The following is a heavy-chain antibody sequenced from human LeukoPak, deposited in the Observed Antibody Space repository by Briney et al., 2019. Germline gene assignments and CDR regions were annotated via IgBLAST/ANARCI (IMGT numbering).Heavy chain of an antibody. J-gene: IGHJ4*02. CDR1: GYTFTSYD. CDR2: MNPNSGNT. V-gene: IGHV1-8*01. D-gene: IGHD3-9*01. Sequence: ASVTVSRKASGYTFTSYDINWVRQAPGQGLEWMGWMNPNSGNTGYAQKFQGRVTMTRNTSISIAYMEPSSLRSDDTAVYYCARATGKDILTGRKLDNWGQGTLVTVSS. CDR3: ARATGKDILTGRKLDN.